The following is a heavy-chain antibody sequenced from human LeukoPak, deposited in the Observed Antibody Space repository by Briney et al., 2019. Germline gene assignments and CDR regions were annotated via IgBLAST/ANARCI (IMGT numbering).Heavy chain of an antibody. D-gene: IGHD3-16*02. J-gene: IGHJ5*02. Sequence: GGSLRLSCAASGFTFSSYDMHWVRQATGKGLEWVSAIGTAGDTYYPGSVKGRFTISRENAKNSLYLQMNSLRAGDTAVYYCARALMITFGGVIAPPGDPWGQGTPVTVSS. CDR2: IGTAGDT. CDR1: GFTFSSYD. V-gene: IGHV3-13*01. CDR3: ARALMITFGGVIAPPGDP.